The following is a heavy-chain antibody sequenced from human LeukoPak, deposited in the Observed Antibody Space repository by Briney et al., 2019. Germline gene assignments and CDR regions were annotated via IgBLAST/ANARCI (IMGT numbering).Heavy chain of an antibody. V-gene: IGHV3-43*02. D-gene: IGHD3-3*01. CDR1: GFTFDDYA. Sequence: PGGSLRLSCAASGFTFDDYAMHWVRQAPGKGLEWVSLIRGDGGSTYYADSVKGRFPISRDNSKNSLYLQMNSLRIEDTALYYCAKDSNDFVYYFDYWGQGTLVTVSS. J-gene: IGHJ4*02. CDR2: IRGDGGST. CDR3: AKDSNDFVYYFDY.